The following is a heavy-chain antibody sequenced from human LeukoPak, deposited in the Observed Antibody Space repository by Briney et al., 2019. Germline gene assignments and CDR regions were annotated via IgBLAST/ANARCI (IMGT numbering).Heavy chain of an antibody. CDR3: ARDPHCSSTSCYYYYYYMDV. CDR1: GGSISSSSYY. Sequence: SETLSLTCTVSGGSISSSSYYWGWIRQPPGKGLEWIGSIYYSGSTYYNPSLKSRVTISVDTSKNQFSLKLSSVTAADTAVYYCARDPHCSSTSCYYYYYYMDVWGKGTTVTVSS. J-gene: IGHJ6*03. V-gene: IGHV4-39*07. CDR2: IYYSGST. D-gene: IGHD2-2*01.